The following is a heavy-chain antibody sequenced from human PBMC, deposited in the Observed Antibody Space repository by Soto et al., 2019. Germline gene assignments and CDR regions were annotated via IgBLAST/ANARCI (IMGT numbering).Heavy chain of an antibody. CDR3: ARGRIVVVPAAKRNWFDP. J-gene: IGHJ5*02. Sequence: QVQLVESGGGVVQPGRSLRLSCAASGFTFSSYGMHWVRQAPGKGLEWIGEINHSGSTNYNPSLKSRVTISVDTSKNQFSLKLSSVTAADTAVYYCARGRIVVVPAAKRNWFDPWGQGTLVTVSS. V-gene: IGHV4-34*01. CDR2: INHSGST. CDR1: GFTFSSYG. D-gene: IGHD2-2*01.